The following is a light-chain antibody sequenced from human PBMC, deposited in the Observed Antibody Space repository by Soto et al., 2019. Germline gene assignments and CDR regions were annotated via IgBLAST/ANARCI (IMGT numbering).Light chain of an antibody. CDR1: QTVSRN. CDR2: DAS. CDR3: QQRSNWPSIT. V-gene: IGKV3-11*01. Sequence: EVVMTQSPATLSVSPGERATLSCRASQTVSRNLAWYQQKPGLAPRLLIYDASSRATGIPDRFSGSGSGTDFTLTISSLEPEDFAVYYCQQRSNWPSITFGQGTRLEIK. J-gene: IGKJ5*01.